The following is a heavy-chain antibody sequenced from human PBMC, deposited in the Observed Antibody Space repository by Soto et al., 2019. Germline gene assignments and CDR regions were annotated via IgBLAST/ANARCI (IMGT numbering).Heavy chain of an antibody. J-gene: IGHJ4*02. CDR1: GLTFSSYW. CDR2: IKSDGSST. CDR3: ARGNSETYYRNKFDY. V-gene: IGHV3-74*01. D-gene: IGHD1-26*01. Sequence: PVGSLRLSCAASGLTFSSYWMHWVRQTPGKGLAWVSRIKSDGSSTAYADSVKGRFAISRDNAKNTLYLQMNSLRAEDTAVYYCARGNSETYYRNKFDYWGQGTLVTVSS.